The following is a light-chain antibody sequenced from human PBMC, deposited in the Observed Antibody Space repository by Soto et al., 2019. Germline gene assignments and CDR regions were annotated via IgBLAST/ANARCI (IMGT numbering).Light chain of an antibody. V-gene: IGKV1-17*01. CDR3: QKYNTAPYT. CDR1: QGIGND. J-gene: IGKJ5*01. Sequence: DIQMTQSPSSLSASVGDRVTITCRASQGIGNDLGWFQQKPGKAPERLIYGASRLQGGVPSRFSGSGSGTEFTLTISSLQPEDAATYYCQKYNTAPYTFGQGTRLEIK. CDR2: GAS.